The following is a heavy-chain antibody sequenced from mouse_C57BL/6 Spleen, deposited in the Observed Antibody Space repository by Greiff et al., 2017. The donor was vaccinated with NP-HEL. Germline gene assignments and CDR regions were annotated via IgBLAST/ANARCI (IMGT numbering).Heavy chain of an antibody. V-gene: IGHV1-5*01. D-gene: IGHD1-1*01. CDR2: IYPGNSDT. CDR3: TITTVVVREYYAMDY. Sequence: VQLKQSGTVLARPGASVKMSCTTSGYTFTSYWMHWVNQRPGQGLEWIGAIYPGNSDTSYNQKFKGKATLTAVTSASTAYMQRSSLTNEDSAVYYGTITTVVVREYYAMDYWGQGTSVTVSS. CDR1: GYTFTSYW. J-gene: IGHJ4*01.